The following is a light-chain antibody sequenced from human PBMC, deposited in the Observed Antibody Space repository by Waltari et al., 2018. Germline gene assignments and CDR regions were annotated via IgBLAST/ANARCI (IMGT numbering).Light chain of an antibody. Sequence: QSDLTQPPSVSGSPGQSVTISCTGSSIDITNEDYVSWSPQHPGKAPRPIMFDFNRRPSGVPGRFSGSKSGNTASLTISGLQFADDSHYFCCSYAGYFTWVFGGGTKLTVL. CDR2: DFN. CDR1: SIDITNEDY. J-gene: IGLJ3*02. CDR3: CSYAGYFTWV. V-gene: IGLV2-11*01.